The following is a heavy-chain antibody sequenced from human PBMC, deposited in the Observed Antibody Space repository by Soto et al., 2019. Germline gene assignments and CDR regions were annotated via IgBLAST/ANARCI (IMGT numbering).Heavy chain of an antibody. CDR3: ARDSTYSSSSARYSYGMDV. J-gene: IGHJ6*02. Sequence: ASVKVSCKASGYTFTSYAMHWVRQAPGQRLEWMGWINAGNGNTKYSQKFQGRVTITRDTSASTAYMELSSLRSEDTAVYYCARDSTYSSSSARYSYGMDVWGQGTTVTVSS. V-gene: IGHV1-3*01. CDR1: GYTFTSYA. CDR2: INAGNGNT. D-gene: IGHD6-6*01.